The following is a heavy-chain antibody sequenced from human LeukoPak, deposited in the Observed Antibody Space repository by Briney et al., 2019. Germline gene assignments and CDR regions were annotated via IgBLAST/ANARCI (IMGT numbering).Heavy chain of an antibody. D-gene: IGHD3-22*01. Sequence: SETLSLTCTVSGGSISSYYWSWIRQPPGKGLEWIGYIYYSGSTNYNPSLKSRVTISVDTSKNQFSLKLSSVTAADTAVYYCARDAGLGLTLDYYDSSGYYDKGRFDYWGQGTLVTVSS. J-gene: IGHJ4*02. CDR1: GGSISSYY. CDR2: IYYSGST. V-gene: IGHV4-59*12. CDR3: ARDAGLGLTLDYYDSSGYYDKGRFDY.